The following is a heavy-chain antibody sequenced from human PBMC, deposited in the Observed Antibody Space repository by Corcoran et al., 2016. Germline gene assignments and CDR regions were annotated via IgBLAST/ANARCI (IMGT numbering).Heavy chain of an antibody. D-gene: IGHD2-2*01. CDR3: ARGVLVVPAVISDY. CDR2: MNPNSGNT. J-gene: IGHJ4*02. CDR1: GYTFTSYD. Sequence: QVQLVQSGAEVKKPGASVKVSCKASGYTFTSYDINWVRQATGQGLEWMGWMNPNSGNTGYAQKFQGRVTMTRNTSISTAYMELSSLKSEDTVVYYCARGVLVVPAVISDYWGQGTLVTVSS. V-gene: IGHV1-8*01.